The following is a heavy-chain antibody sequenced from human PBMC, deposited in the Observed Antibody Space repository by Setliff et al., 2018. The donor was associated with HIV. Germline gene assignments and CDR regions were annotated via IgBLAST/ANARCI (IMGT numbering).Heavy chain of an antibody. D-gene: IGHD6-19*01. V-gene: IGHV3-11*04. CDR3: AKEPGGSGWYYDLNWFDP. J-gene: IGHJ5*02. CDR1: GFTFSDYY. CDR2: INTGGNVI. Sequence: GGSLRLSCAASGFTFSDYYISWIRQSPGKGLEWVAYINTGGNVIYYADSVKGRFTISRDNAKNTLYLRINSLRAEDTAVYYCAKEPGGSGWYYDLNWFDPWGQGTLVTVSS.